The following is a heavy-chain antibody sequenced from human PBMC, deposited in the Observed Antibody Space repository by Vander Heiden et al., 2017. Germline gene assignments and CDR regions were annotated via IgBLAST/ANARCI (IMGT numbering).Heavy chain of an antibody. CDR2: ISGSGGST. J-gene: IGHJ3*02. CDR3: AKDFILGGQWLVPGAFDI. CDR1: GFTFSSYA. Sequence: EVQLLESGGGLVQPGGSLRLSCAASGFTFSSYAMSWVRQAPGKGVGWVSAISGSGGSTYYADSVKGRFTISRDNSKNTLHLQMNSLRAEDTAVYYCAKDFILGGQWLVPGAFDIWGQGTMVTVSS. V-gene: IGHV3-23*01. D-gene: IGHD6-19*01.